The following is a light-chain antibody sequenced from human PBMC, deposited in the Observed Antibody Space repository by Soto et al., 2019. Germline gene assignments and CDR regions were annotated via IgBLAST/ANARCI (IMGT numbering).Light chain of an antibody. CDR2: GTS. Sequence: ETVLTQSPGTLSLSPWERATLSCRASQSVSSSSLAWYQQRPGQAPRLLIYGTSSRATGIPDRFSGSGSGTDFPLTISRLEPEDFAVYFCQRYGSSPLITFGQGTRLEIK. CDR3: QRYGSSPLIT. V-gene: IGKV3-20*01. J-gene: IGKJ5*01. CDR1: QSVSSSS.